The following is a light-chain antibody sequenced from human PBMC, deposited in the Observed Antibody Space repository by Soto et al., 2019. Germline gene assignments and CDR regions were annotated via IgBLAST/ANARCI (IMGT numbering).Light chain of an antibody. CDR2: GVT. V-gene: IGLV2-8*01. CDR3: SSYAGSNHYV. CDR1: SSDVGAYTY. Sequence: QSVLTQPPSASGSPGQSVTISCTGTSSDVGAYTYVSWYQQHPGKAPKLMIYGVTERPSGVPDRFSGSKSGNTASLTVSGLQTEDEAYYYCSSYAGSNHYVFGTGPKVTVL. J-gene: IGLJ1*01.